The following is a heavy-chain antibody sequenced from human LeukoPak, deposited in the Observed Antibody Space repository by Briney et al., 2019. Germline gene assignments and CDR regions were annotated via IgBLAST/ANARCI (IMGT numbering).Heavy chain of an antibody. J-gene: IGHJ5*02. V-gene: IGHV3-30-3*01. Sequence: GGSLRLSCAASGFTFNTYTMHWVRQAPGKGLEWLAVISYNGNNQYYPDSLKGRFTISRDNSKNTLSLQMNSLRVEDTAVYYCATGSTLGSWGQGTLVIVSS. CDR3: ATGSTLGS. CDR2: ISYNGNNQ. D-gene: IGHD3-10*01. CDR1: GFTFNTYT.